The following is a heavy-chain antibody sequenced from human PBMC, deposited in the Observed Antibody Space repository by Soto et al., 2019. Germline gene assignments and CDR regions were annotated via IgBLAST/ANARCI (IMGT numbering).Heavy chain of an antibody. D-gene: IGHD4-17*01. CDR3: ARGPTWGDYVSGADY. CDR2: INHRGST. Sequence: QVQLQQWGAGLLKPSETLSLTCAVYGGSFSGYYWSWIRQPPGKGLEWIGEINHRGSTNYNPSLKSRVTISVDTSKNQFSLKLSSVTAADTAVYYCARGPTWGDYVSGADYWGQGTLVTVSS. CDR1: GGSFSGYY. V-gene: IGHV4-34*01. J-gene: IGHJ4*02.